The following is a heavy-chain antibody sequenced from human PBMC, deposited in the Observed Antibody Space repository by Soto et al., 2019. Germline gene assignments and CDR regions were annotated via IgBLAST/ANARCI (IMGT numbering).Heavy chain of an antibody. V-gene: IGHV4-30-2*01. Sequence: SETLSLTCAVSGGSISSGGYSWSWIRQPPGKGLEWIGYIYHSGSTYYNPSLKTQDTISVDRSNNQFSSKLSSVTAADTAVYYGGRSGFRNGQDYWG. CDR3: GRSGFRNGQDY. J-gene: IGHJ4*01. CDR1: GGSISSGGYS. CDR2: IYHSGST. D-gene: IGHD2-21*01.